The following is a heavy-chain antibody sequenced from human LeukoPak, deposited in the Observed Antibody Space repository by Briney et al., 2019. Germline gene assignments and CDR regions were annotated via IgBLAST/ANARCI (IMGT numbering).Heavy chain of an antibody. V-gene: IGHV3-30*02. CDR3: ARLVEEAVLRYFDWSRGGGAFDI. D-gene: IGHD3-9*01. J-gene: IGHJ3*02. CDR1: GFTFSSYG. Sequence: GGSLRLSCAASGFTFSSYGMHWVRQAPGKGLEWVAFIRYDGSNKYYADSVKGRFTISRDNSKNTLYLQMNSLRAEDTAVYSCARLVEEAVLRYFDWSRGGGAFDIWGQGTMVTVSS. CDR2: IRYDGSNK.